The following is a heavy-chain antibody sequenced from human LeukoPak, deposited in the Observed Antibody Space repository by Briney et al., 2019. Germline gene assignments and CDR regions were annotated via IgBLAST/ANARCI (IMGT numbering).Heavy chain of an antibody. CDR2: IIPILGIA. Sequence: SVKVSCKASGGTFSSYTISWVRQAPGQGLEWMGRIIPILGIANYAQKFQGRVTITADKSTSTAYMELNSLRSEDTAVYYCAADQTRYSSGWYSVYWGQGTLVTVSS. CDR1: GGTFSSYT. J-gene: IGHJ4*02. CDR3: AADQTRYSSGWYSVY. D-gene: IGHD6-19*01. V-gene: IGHV1-69*02.